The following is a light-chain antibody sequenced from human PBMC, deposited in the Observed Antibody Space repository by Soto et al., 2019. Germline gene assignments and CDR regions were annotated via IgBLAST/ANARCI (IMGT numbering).Light chain of an antibody. V-gene: IGKV1-5*03. CDR2: KAS. J-gene: IGKJ2*01. CDR1: QSINRW. Sequence: DIQMTQSPSTLSASVGDRVTITCRASQSINRWLAWYQQKPGKAPKLLIYKASTLESGVPSRFSGGGIGTEFSLSISSLQPDDLATYYCQQYSTYPYIFGQGTKVEIK. CDR3: QQYSTYPYI.